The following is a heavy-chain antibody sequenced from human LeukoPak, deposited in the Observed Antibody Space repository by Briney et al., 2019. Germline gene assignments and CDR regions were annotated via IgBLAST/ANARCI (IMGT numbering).Heavy chain of an antibody. CDR3: ARENYDSSGLENYYYYMDV. CDR1: GYSFISPA. V-gene: IGHV1-2*02. Sequence: ASVKVSCKASGYSFISPAISWMRQAPGQGLEWMGWINPNSGGTNYAQKFQGRVTMTRDTSISTAYMELSRLRSDDTAVYYCARENYDSSGLENYYYYMDVWGKGTTVTVSS. D-gene: IGHD3-22*01. CDR2: INPNSGGT. J-gene: IGHJ6*03.